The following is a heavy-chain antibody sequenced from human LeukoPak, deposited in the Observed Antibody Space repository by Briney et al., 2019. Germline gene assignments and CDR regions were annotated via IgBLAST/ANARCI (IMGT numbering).Heavy chain of an antibody. D-gene: IGHD3-9*01. CDR1: GGSFSGYY. J-gene: IGHJ6*02. V-gene: IGHV4-34*01. Sequence: SETLSLTCAVYGGSFSGYYWSWIRQPPGKGLEWIGEINHSGSTNYNPSLKSRVTISVDTSKNQFSLKLSSVTAADTAAYYCARRAHILTAPYVMDVGGQGTTVTVSS. CDR2: INHSGST. CDR3: ARRAHILTAPYVMDV.